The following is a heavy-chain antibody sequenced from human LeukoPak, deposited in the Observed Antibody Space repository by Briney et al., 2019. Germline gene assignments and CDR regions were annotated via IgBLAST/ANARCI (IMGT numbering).Heavy chain of an antibody. Sequence: GGSLRLSCAASGFTFSRFWMHWVRQAPGKGLVWVSRINSDGSRTSYADSVKGRFTISRDNAKNTVYLQMNSLRVEDTAVYYCVRDVEVAGIDYWAQGTLVTVSS. CDR2: INSDGSRT. J-gene: IGHJ4*02. D-gene: IGHD6-13*01. CDR3: VRDVEVAGIDY. V-gene: IGHV3-74*01. CDR1: GFTFSRFW.